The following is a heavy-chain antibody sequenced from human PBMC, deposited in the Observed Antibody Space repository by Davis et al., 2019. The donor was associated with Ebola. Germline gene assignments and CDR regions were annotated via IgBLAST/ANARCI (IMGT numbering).Heavy chain of an antibody. CDR3: ASVGMDV. CDR2: IKQDGSEK. Sequence: GESLKISCAASGFTFSSYSMNWVRQAPGKGLEWVANIKQDGSEKYYVDSVKGRFTISRDNSKNTLYLQMNSLRAEDTAVYYCASVGMDVWGKGTTVTVSS. V-gene: IGHV3-7*01. J-gene: IGHJ6*04. CDR1: GFTFSSYS.